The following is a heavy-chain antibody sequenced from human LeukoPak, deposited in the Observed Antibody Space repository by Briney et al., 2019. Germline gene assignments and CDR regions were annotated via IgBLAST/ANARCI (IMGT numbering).Heavy chain of an antibody. D-gene: IGHD6-13*01. CDR2: ISSSSTYI. J-gene: IGHJ4*02. Sequence: GGSLRLSCAASGFTFSSHSMNWVRQAPGKGLEWVSSISSSSTYIYYADSVRGRFTISRDNAKNSLYLQMNSLRAEDTAVYYCARDVTGIAAAGNYWGQGTLVTVSS. V-gene: IGHV3-21*01. CDR1: GFTFSSHS. CDR3: ARDVTGIAAAGNY.